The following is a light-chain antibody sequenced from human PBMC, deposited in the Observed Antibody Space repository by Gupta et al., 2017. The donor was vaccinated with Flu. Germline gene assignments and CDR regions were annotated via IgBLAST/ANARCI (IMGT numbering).Light chain of an antibody. CDR3: HQYDTTPYS. J-gene: IGKJ2*03. CDR2: WAS. Sequence: DIVMTQSPDSLAVSLGEGATINCKSSQSVLYSSNNKNYLAWYQQKPGQPPKLLIYWASIRESGVPDRFSGSGSGTDFTLTISSLQAEDVAVYYCHQYDTTPYSFDQGTKMEIK. V-gene: IGKV4-1*01. CDR1: QSVLYSSNNKNY.